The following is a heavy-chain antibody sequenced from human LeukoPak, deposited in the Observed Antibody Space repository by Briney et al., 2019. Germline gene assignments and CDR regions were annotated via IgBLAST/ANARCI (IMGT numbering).Heavy chain of an antibody. D-gene: IGHD5-18*01. CDR2: IYTSGST. Sequence: PSQTLSLTSTVSGGSISSGSYYWSWIRQPAGKGLEWIGRIYTSGSTNYNPSLKSRVTISVDTSKNQFSLKLSSVTAADTAVYYCAREGVDTAMVTWFDYWGQGTLVTVSS. CDR3: AREGVDTAMVTWFDY. V-gene: IGHV4-61*02. CDR1: GGSISSGSYY. J-gene: IGHJ5*01.